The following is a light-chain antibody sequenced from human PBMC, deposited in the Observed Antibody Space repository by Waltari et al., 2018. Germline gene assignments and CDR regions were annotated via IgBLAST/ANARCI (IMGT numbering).Light chain of an antibody. CDR1: QNVGRS. J-gene: IGKJ1*01. CDR3: QHNVRLPVT. CDR2: DTS. V-gene: IGKV3-20*01. Sequence: IVLTQSPGTLSLSPGESATLSCSASQNVGRSLVWYQQKPGQAPRLLIYDTSTRATGIPDRFSGSGSGTDFSLSIARLEPEDFAVYYCQHNVRLPVTFGQGTKVEI.